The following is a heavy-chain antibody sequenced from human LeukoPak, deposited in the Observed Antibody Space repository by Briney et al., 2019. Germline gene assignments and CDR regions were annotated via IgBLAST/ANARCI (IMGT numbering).Heavy chain of an antibody. CDR2: IYYSGST. Sequence: SETPSLTCTVSGGSISSYYWSWIRQPPGKGLEWIGYIYYSGSTNYNPSLKSRVTISVDTSKNQFSLKLSSVTAADTAVYYCASSGYYPPYYYYYMDVWGKGTTVTISS. CDR3: ASSGYYPPYYYYYMDV. D-gene: IGHD3-22*01. J-gene: IGHJ6*03. CDR1: GGSISSYY. V-gene: IGHV4-59*01.